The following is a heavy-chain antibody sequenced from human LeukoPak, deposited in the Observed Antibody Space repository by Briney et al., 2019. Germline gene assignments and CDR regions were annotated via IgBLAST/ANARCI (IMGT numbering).Heavy chain of an antibody. D-gene: IGHD2-21*02. CDR1: GFTFSSYG. V-gene: IGHV3-33*01. CDR2: IWYDGSNK. J-gene: IGHJ3*02. Sequence: PGRSLRLSCAASGFTFSSYGMHWVRQAPGKGLEWVAVIWYDGSNKYYADSVRGRFTISRDNSKNTLYLQMNSLRVEDTAVYYCARVHAYCGGDCYSAAFDIWGQGTMVTVSS. CDR3: ARVHAYCGGDCYSAAFDI.